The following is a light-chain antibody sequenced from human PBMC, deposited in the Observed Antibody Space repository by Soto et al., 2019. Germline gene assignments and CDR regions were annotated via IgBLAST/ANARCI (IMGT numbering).Light chain of an antibody. CDR2: DAS. Sequence: DIQITQSPSTLSASVGDRVTITCRASQSISSWLAWYQQKPGKAPKLLIYDASSLESGVTSRFSGSGSGTEFTLTISSLQPDDFATYYCQQYNSYSTFGQGTKVDIK. J-gene: IGKJ2*01. CDR1: QSISSW. CDR3: QQYNSYST. V-gene: IGKV1-5*01.